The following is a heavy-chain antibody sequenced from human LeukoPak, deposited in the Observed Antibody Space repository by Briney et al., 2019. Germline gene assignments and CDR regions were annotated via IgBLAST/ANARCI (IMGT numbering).Heavy chain of an antibody. D-gene: IGHD4-17*01. J-gene: IGHJ4*02. CDR2: ISNNGGYT. Sequence: GGSLRLSCAASGFTFSSSAMSWVRQAPGKGLEWVSAISNNGGYTYYADSVQGRFTISRDNSKSTLCLQMNSLRAEDTAVYYCAEDLYGDYDFDCWGQGTLVTVSS. CDR3: AEDLYGDYDFDC. CDR1: GFTFSSSA. V-gene: IGHV3-23*01.